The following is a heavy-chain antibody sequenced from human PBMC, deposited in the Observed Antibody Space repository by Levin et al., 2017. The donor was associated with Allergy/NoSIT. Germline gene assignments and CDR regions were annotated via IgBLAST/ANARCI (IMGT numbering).Heavy chain of an antibody. J-gene: IGHJ3*01. CDR1: GFAFGDYA. CDR2: ITGGGSDT. V-gene: IGHV3-23*01. CDR3: AKKHAGTSGFAVDV. Sequence: GGSLRLSCAASGFAFGDYAMTWVRQAPGKGLEWVSDITGGGSDTWYGDSVKGRFTVSRDNSKDMLYLELNSLRVEDTGIYYCAKKHAGTSGFAVDVWGQGTTVTVSS. D-gene: IGHD6-13*01.